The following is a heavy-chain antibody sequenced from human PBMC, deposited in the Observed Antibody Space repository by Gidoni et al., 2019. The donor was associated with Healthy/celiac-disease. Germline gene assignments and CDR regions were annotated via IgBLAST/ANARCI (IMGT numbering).Heavy chain of an antibody. CDR3: ARHPVGGYDDYYYGMDV. V-gene: IGHV5-10-1*03. CDR1: GYSFTSYW. D-gene: IGHD3-16*01. CDR2: IDPSDSYT. Sequence: EVQLVQSGAEVKKPGESLRISCKGSGYSFTSYWISWVRQMPGKGLEWMGRIDPSDSYTNYSPSFQGHVTISADKSISTAYLQWSSLKASDTAMYYCARHPVGGYDDYYYGMDVWGQGTTVTVSS. J-gene: IGHJ6*02.